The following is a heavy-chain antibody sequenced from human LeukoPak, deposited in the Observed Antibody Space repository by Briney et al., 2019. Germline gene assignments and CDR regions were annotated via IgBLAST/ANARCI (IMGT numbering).Heavy chain of an antibody. CDR1: GGSISSKSNY. Sequence: KPSETLSLTCTVSGGSISSKSNYWGWIRQPPGKGLEWIGSISYRGSTYYNPSLKSRVTISVDTSKNQFSLKLSSVPAARPAAYCVARRYDSSGYWGYYFDYWGQGTLVTVSS. CDR3: ARRYDSSGYWGYYFDY. D-gene: IGHD3-22*01. CDR2: ISYRGST. J-gene: IGHJ4*02. V-gene: IGHV4-39*01.